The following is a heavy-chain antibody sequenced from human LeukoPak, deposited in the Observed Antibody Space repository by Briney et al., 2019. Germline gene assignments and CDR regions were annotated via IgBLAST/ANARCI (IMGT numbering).Heavy chain of an antibody. D-gene: IGHD2-2*01. Sequence: GRSLRLSCAASGFTFSSYAMHWVRQAPGKGLEWVAVISYDGSNKYYADSVKGRFTISRDNSKNTLYLQMNSLRAEDTAVYYCAKDPGYQPPGYYMDVWGKGTTVTVSS. CDR1: GFTFSSYA. J-gene: IGHJ6*03. CDR2: ISYDGSNK. CDR3: AKDPGYQPPGYYMDV. V-gene: IGHV3-30-3*01.